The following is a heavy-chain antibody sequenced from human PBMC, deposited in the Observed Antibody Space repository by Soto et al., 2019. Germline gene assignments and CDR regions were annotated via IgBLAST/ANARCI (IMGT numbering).Heavy chain of an antibody. CDR2: IYYSGST. V-gene: IGHV4-30-4*01. CDR3: ARDRSGYDLRAFDY. Sequence: SETLSLTCTVSGGSISSGYYYWRWIRPPPGKGLEWIGYIYYSGSTYYNPSLKSRVTISVDTSKNQFSLKLSSVTAADTAVYYCARDRSGYDLRAFDYWGQGTLVTVSS. J-gene: IGHJ4*02. CDR1: GGSISSGYYY. D-gene: IGHD5-12*01.